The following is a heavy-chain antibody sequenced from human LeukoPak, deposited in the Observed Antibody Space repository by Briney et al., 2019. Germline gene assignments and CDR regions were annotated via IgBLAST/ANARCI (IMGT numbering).Heavy chain of an antibody. Sequence: GGSLRLSCAASGFTFSSYAMSWVRQAPVKGLEWVSSISSSSSYIYYADSVKGRFTISRDNAKNSVYLQMNSLRAEDTAVYYCAREETGTTGNYFDYWGQGTLVTVSS. J-gene: IGHJ4*02. CDR3: AREETGTTGNYFDY. CDR2: ISSSSSYI. V-gene: IGHV3-21*01. D-gene: IGHD1-1*01. CDR1: GFTFSSYA.